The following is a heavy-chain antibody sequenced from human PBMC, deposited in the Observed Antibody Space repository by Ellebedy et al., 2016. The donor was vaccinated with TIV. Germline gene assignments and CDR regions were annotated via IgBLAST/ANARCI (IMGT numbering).Heavy chain of an antibody. CDR1: GGTFSSYA. V-gene: IGHV1-69*13. Sequence: ASVKVSCKASGGTFSSYAISWVRQAPGQGLEWMGGVIPIFGTANYAQKFQDRVTISADESTTTAYMELSSLRSEDTAVYYCAYEGPEWLRNESPQFESWGQGTLVTGSS. CDR2: VIPIFGTA. J-gene: IGHJ4*02. D-gene: IGHD5-12*01. CDR3: AYEGPEWLRNESPQFES.